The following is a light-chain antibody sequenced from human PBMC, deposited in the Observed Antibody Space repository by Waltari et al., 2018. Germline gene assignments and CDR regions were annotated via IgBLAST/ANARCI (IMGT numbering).Light chain of an antibody. CDR3: CSYAGSYTWV. V-gene: IGLV2-11*01. CDR2: DVS. Sequence: QSALTQPRSVSGSPGQSVTISCTGTSSDVGGYNYVSWYQQHPGKAPKLIIYDVSKRPAGVPGGVSGSKSGNPASLTISGLQADIEADYYCCSYAGSYTWVFGGGTKLTVL. CDR1: SSDVGGYNY. J-gene: IGLJ3*02.